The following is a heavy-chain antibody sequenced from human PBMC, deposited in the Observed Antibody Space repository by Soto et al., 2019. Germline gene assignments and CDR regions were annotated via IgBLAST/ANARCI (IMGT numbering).Heavy chain of an antibody. Sequence: EVQLLESGGGLVQPGGSLRLSCAASGFTFRNFAMTWVRQAPGKGLEWVSGIGSGGGDTYYADSVKGRFTTSRDDSKNTLGLQMNSVRAEDTAIYFCAQDRVNGNSVWDPFDIWGQGTMATVSS. CDR2: IGSGGGDT. CDR1: GFTFRNFA. J-gene: IGHJ3*02. CDR3: AQDRVNGNSVWDPFDI. D-gene: IGHD2-8*01. V-gene: IGHV3-23*01.